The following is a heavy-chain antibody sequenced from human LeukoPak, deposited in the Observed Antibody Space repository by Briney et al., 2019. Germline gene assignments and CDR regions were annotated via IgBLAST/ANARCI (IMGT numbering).Heavy chain of an antibody. CDR2: INWNGGST. J-gene: IGHJ3*02. CDR1: GFTFDDYG. V-gene: IGHV3-20*04. Sequence: GGSLRLSCAASGFTFDDYGMSWVRQPPGKGLEWVSGINWNGGSTGYADSVKGRFTISRDNAKNSLYLQMNSLRAEDTALYYCARDAYYDSSGFAVTDAFDIWGRGTMVTVRS. CDR3: ARDAYYDSSGFAVTDAFDI. D-gene: IGHD3-22*01.